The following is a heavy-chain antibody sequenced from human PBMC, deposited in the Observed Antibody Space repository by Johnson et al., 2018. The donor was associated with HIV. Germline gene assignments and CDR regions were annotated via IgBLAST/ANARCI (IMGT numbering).Heavy chain of an antibody. D-gene: IGHD1-26*01. CDR1: GFTFSTNW. CDR3: AKGASGSQRRGAFHI. J-gene: IGHJ3*02. Sequence: VLLVESGGDLVQPGGSLRLSCVGSGFTFSTNWMHWVRQAPGKGLVWVSAISGSGGSTYYADSVKGRFTISRDNSKNTLYLQMNSLRAEDTAVYYCAKGASGSQRRGAFHIWGQGTMVTVSS. CDR2: ISGSGGST. V-gene: IGHV3-23*04.